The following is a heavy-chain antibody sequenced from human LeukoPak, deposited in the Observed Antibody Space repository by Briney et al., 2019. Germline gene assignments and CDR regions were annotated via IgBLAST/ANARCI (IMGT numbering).Heavy chain of an antibody. Sequence: TSETLSLTCTVSGGSISNYYWNWIRQPPGKGLEWIGYIFCSGRTNYNPSLKSRVTLSVDTSKNWFSLRLTSVTAADTAVYYCARWGSGSHYRVLDYWGQGTLVTVSS. J-gene: IGHJ4*02. CDR3: ARWGSGSHYRVLDY. CDR1: GGSISNYY. V-gene: IGHV4-59*01. CDR2: IFCSGRT. D-gene: IGHD1-26*01.